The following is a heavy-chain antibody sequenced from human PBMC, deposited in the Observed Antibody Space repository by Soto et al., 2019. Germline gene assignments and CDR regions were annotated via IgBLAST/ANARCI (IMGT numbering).Heavy chain of an antibody. J-gene: IGHJ4*02. Sequence: ASVKVSCKTSGYTFTSYGISWVRQAPGQGLEWMGWISGYNGNTKYEQKVQGRVTMTTDTSTNTAYMELKSLRSNDTAMYYCARDGITTFGVVPPGYWGQGTLVTVSS. CDR3: ARDGITTFGVVPPGY. CDR2: ISGYNGNT. CDR1: GYTFTSYG. V-gene: IGHV1-18*01. D-gene: IGHD3-3*01.